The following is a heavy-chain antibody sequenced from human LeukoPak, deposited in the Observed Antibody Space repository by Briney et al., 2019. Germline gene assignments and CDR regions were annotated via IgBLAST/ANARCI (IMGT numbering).Heavy chain of an antibody. CDR2: IYSSGTT. J-gene: IGHJ4*02. D-gene: IGHD5-24*01. CDR1: GDSLSYYY. Sequence: PSETLSLTCTVSGDSLSYYYWSWIRQPAGKGLDWIGRIYSSGTTDYNSSLQSRVTMSLDTSKNQFSLKLRSVTAADTAVYYCARGREMATTPFDYWGQGTLVTVSS. V-gene: IGHV4-4*07. CDR3: ARGREMATTPFDY.